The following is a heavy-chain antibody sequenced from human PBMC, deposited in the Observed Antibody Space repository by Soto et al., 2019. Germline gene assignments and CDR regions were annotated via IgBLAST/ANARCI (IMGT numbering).Heavy chain of an antibody. Sequence: QVQLVESGGGVVQPGRSLRLSCAASGFTFSRYPMHWVRQAPGKGLEWVAVISYDGSNKDYSDSVKGRFTISRDNSKNTMYLQMNSLRPEDTAVYYCAREVGPFDYWGQGTRVTVSS. D-gene: IGHD1-26*01. J-gene: IGHJ4*02. CDR2: ISYDGSNK. V-gene: IGHV3-30-3*01. CDR3: AREVGPFDY. CDR1: GFTFSRYP.